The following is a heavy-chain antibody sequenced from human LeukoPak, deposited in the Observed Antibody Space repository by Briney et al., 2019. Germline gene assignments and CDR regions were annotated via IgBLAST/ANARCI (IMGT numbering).Heavy chain of an antibody. V-gene: IGHV4-59*01. CDR1: GGSISSYY. J-gene: IGHJ6*03. CDR2: IYYSGST. D-gene: IGHD6-13*01. Sequence: SETLSLTCTVSGGSISSYYWSWIRQPPGKGLEWIGYIYYSGSTNYNPSLKSRVTISVDTSKNQFSLKLSSVTAADTAVYYCARGPSYSSSSRPGRGYYYYYYMDVWGKGTTVTVSS. CDR3: ARGPSYSSSSRPGRGYYYYYYMDV.